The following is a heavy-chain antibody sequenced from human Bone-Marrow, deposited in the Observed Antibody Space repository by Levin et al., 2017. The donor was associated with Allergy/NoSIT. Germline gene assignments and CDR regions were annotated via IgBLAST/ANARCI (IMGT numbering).Heavy chain of an antibody. CDR3: ARDVWRDTDKKVLDV. CDR1: GYTFSTNG. Sequence: GESLKISCVGSGYTFSTNGIHWVRQAPGKGLEWVADVWNDGSKESYADSVKGRFTIARDNSKNAVFLQMNNLRGEDTAVYYCARDVWRDTDKKVLDVWGPGTTVTVSS. V-gene: IGHV3-33*01. J-gene: IGHJ6*02. D-gene: IGHD2-15*01. CDR2: VWNDGSKE.